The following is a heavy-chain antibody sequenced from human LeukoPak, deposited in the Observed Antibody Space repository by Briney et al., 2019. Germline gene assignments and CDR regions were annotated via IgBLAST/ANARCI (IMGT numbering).Heavy chain of an antibody. J-gene: IGHJ4*02. CDR1: GFTFSSYA. V-gene: IGHV3-23*01. Sequence: GGSLRLSCAASGFTFSSYAMSWVRQAPGKGLEWVSAISGSGGATYYADSVKGRFTISRDNSKNTLYLQMNSLRAEDTAVFYCAKEGGRYYDSSGYYWGQGALVTVSS. CDR2: ISGSGGAT. CDR3: AKEGGRYYDSSGYY. D-gene: IGHD3-22*01.